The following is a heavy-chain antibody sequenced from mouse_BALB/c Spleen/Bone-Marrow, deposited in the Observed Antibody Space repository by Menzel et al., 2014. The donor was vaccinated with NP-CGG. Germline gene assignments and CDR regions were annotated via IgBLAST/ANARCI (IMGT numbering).Heavy chain of an antibody. J-gene: IGHJ4*01. D-gene: IGHD2-14*01. V-gene: IGHV1-67*01. CDR3: ARGDYRYDETMDY. Sequence: VNLAESGPELVRPGASVKISCKGSGYTFTDYGMHWVKQSHAESLEWIGLISLYSGNTNYNQKFKDKATMTVDKSSSTAYMELARLTSEDSAIYYCARGDYRYDETMDYWGQGTSVTVSS. CDR2: ISLYSGNT. CDR1: GYTFTDYG.